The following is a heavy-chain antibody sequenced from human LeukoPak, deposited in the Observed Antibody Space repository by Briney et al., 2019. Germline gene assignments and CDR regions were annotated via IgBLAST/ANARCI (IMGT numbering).Heavy chain of an antibody. D-gene: IGHD6-19*01. CDR3: PKDQGSGWSVAFYI. Sequence: TGLRRTTYYADSVKRPFTISRHNSNNTLSLQMNSLRVDDTAVYYCPKDQGSGWSVAFYIWGQGTMVTVSS. J-gene: IGHJ3*02. V-gene: IGHV3-23*01. CDR2: TGLRRTT.